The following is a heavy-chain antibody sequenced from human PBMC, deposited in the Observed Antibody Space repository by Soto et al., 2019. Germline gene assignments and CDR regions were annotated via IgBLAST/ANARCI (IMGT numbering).Heavy chain of an antibody. V-gene: IGHV4-31*03. D-gene: IGHD1-20*01. CDR3: ARVGGINWFDP. Sequence: SETLSLTCTVSGCSISSGGYYWSWIRQHPGKGLEWIGYIYYSGSTYYNPSLKSRVTISVDTSKNQFPLKLSSVTAADTAVYYCARVGGINWFDPWGQGTLVTVSS. CDR2: IYYSGST. CDR1: GCSISSGGYY. J-gene: IGHJ5*02.